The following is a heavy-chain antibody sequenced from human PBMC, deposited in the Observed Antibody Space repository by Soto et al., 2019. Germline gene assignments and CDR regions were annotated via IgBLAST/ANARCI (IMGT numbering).Heavy chain of an antibody. V-gene: IGHV3-23*01. CDR3: AKALYGGFTY. CDR1: GFTFSVYA. D-gene: IGHD3-10*01. Sequence: EVRLLESGGGLVQPGGSLRLSCAASGFTFSVYAMSWVRQAPGKGLEWVSGISGSGDSTHYADSVKGRFTVSRDNSKSMLYLQTNSLRDEATAIYYCAKALYGGFTYWGQGTLVTVSS. CDR2: ISGSGDST. J-gene: IGHJ4*02.